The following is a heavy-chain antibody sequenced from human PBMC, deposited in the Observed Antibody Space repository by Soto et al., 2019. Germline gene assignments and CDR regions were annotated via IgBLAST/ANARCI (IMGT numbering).Heavy chain of an antibody. J-gene: IGHJ6*02. CDR3: ARVRGSYYYGMDV. V-gene: IGHV4-4*02. CDR1: GGSISSSNW. Sequence: QVQLQESGPGLVKPSGTLSLTCAVSGGSISSSNWWSWVRQPPGKGLEWIGEIYHSGSTNYNPSLKSRVTISGDKSKNHFSLKLSSVTAADTAVYYCARVRGSYYYGMDVWGQGTTVTVSS. D-gene: IGHD1-26*01. CDR2: IYHSGST.